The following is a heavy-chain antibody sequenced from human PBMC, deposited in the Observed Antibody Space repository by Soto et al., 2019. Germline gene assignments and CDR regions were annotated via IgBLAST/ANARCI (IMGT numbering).Heavy chain of an antibody. CDR2: ISGSGNTR. J-gene: IGHJ6*02. V-gene: IGHV3-23*01. Sequence: EVQLLESGGGLVQPGGSLRLSCEASGLTFNSHGMSWVRQAPGKGLEWVSAISGSGNTRHYADSVRGRFTVSRDNSKNTLYLQMDSLRVEDSAVYYCAKDPPISGTYELYHYHGMDVWGQGTTVTVSS. CDR3: AKDPPISGTYELYHYHGMDV. CDR1: GLTFNSHG. D-gene: IGHD3-10*01.